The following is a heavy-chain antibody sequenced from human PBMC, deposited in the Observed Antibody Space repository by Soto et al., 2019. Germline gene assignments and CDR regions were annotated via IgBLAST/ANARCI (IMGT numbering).Heavy chain of an antibody. CDR1: GFTFSSYS. Sequence: SLRLSCAASGFTFSSYSMNWVRQAPGKGLEWVSYISSSSSTIYYADSVKGRFTISRDNSKNTLYLQMNSLRAEDTAVYYCAKAVEYSTIYYFDYWGQGTLVTVSS. J-gene: IGHJ4*02. CDR2: ISSSSSTI. CDR3: AKAVEYSTIYYFDY. D-gene: IGHD5-18*01. V-gene: IGHV3-48*01.